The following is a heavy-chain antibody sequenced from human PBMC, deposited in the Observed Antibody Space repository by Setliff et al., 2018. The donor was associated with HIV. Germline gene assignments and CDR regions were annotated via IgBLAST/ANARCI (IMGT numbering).Heavy chain of an antibody. J-gene: IGHJ4*02. D-gene: IGHD5-12*01. CDR2: TIPMFGTA. CDR1: GYTFTSYG. V-gene: IGHV1-69*06. CDR3: ARSAHDSETGY. Sequence: SVKVSCKASGYTFTSYGISWVRQAPGQGLEWMGGTIPMFGTASYAQKFQGRVTMTWDTSTSTVYMELSSLRSEDTAFYYCARSAHDSETGYWGQGTLVTVSS.